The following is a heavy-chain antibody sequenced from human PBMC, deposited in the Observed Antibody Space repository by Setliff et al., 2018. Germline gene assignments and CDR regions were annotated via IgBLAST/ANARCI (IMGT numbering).Heavy chain of an antibody. CDR1: GYSFTDYW. CDR2: IYPGNADT. CDR3: ARRGERFFNWFDP. J-gene: IGHJ5*02. Sequence: GESLKISCKGSGYSFTDYWIAWVRQTPGKGLEWMGTIYPGNADTRYSPSLQGQVTISTDTSINTAFLQWNNLKASDTAVYYCARRGERFFNWFDPWGQGTLVTVSS. D-gene: IGHD2-21*01. V-gene: IGHV5-51*01.